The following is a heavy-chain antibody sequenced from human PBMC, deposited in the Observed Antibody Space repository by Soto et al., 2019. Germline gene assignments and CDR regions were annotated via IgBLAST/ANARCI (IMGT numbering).Heavy chain of an antibody. CDR2: LYGDGTT. J-gene: IGHJ4*02. CDR3: AKAARWDGSGWPAYFDS. CDR1: GFTVSNNY. D-gene: IGHD6-19*01. Sequence: GGSLRLSCVASGFTVSNNYMSWVRQAPGKGLEWVSVLYGDGTTFYADSVKGRFSISRDNSKNTLFLQMDILRVEDTAVYYCAKAARWDGSGWPAYFDSWGLGTLVTVSS. V-gene: IGHV3-66*01.